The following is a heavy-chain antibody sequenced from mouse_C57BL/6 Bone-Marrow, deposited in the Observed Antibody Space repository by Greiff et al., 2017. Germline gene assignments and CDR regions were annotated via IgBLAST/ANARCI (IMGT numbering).Heavy chain of an antibody. J-gene: IGHJ4*01. Sequence: VQLKESGGGLVKPGGSLKLSCAASGFTFSDYGMHWVRQAPEKGLEWVAYISSGSSTIYYADTVKGRFTISRDNAKNTLFLQMTSLRSEDTAMYYCARLTTVVAMDYWGQGTSVTVSS. CDR1: GFTFSDYG. V-gene: IGHV5-17*01. CDR2: ISSGSSTI. CDR3: ARLTTVVAMDY. D-gene: IGHD1-1*01.